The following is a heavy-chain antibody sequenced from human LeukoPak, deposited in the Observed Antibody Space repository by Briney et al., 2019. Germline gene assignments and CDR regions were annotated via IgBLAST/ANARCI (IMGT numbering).Heavy chain of an antibody. CDR1: GFTFSSYG. Sequence: GGSLRLSCAASGFTFSSYGMHWVRQAPGKGLEWVSYISSSSSTIYYADSVKGRFTISRDNAKNSLYLQMNSLRAEDTAVYYCARELPDYYYGSGSPIIWGQGTLVTVSP. J-gene: IGHJ4*02. CDR3: ARELPDYYYGSGSPII. V-gene: IGHV3-48*01. D-gene: IGHD3-10*01. CDR2: ISSSSSTI.